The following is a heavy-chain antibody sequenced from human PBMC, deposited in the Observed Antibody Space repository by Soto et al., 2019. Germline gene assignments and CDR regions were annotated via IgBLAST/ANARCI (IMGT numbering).Heavy chain of an antibody. V-gene: IGHV4-59*01. CDR2: IYHSGST. CDR3: ATQFYSSGVLVDY. CDR1: GGSISSYY. D-gene: IGHD3-10*01. Sequence: QVQLQESGPGLVKPSETLSLTCTVSGGSISSYYCIWIRQPPGKGLEYIGYIYHSGSTNYNPSLKSRVTISKDTSKNQFSLKLTSVTAAETAVYYCATQFYSSGVLVDYWGQGTLVTVSP. J-gene: IGHJ4*02.